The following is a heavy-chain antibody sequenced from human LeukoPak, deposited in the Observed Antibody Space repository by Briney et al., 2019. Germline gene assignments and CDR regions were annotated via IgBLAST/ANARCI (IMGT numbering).Heavy chain of an antibody. CDR2: IYSGGST. D-gene: IGHD5-12*01. CDR1: GFTFSSYA. CDR3: ASQRGYSGYDFWGYYYYYMDV. Sequence: GGSLRLSCAASGFTFSSYAMNWVRQAPGKGLEWVSVIYSGGSTYYADSVKGRFTISRDNSKNTLYLQMNSLRAEDTAVYYCASQRGYSGYDFWGYYYYYMDVWGKGTTVTISS. J-gene: IGHJ6*03. V-gene: IGHV3-53*01.